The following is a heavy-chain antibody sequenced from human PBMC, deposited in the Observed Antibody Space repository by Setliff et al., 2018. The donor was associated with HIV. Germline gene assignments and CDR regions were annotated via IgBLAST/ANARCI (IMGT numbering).Heavy chain of an antibody. V-gene: IGHV3-7*03. CDR2: INPDGSQK. J-gene: IGHJ5*02. Sequence: PGGSLRLSCTASGLTFTTYWMIWVRQAPGKGLEWVANINPDGSQKYYMDSLKGRFTISRDNAKNSLYLQMNSLRAEDTAVYYCAKNLNWFDPWGQGTLVTVSS. CDR3: AKNLNWFDP. CDR1: GLTFTTYW.